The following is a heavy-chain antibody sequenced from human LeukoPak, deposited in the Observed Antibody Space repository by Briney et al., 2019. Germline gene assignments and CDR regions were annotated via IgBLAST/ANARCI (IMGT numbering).Heavy chain of an antibody. CDR2: IWSDGSNK. CDR1: GFTFSNYG. CDR3: ARDLIPF. Sequence: PGGSLRLSCAASGFTFSNYGMHWVRQAPGKGLEWVGFIWSDGSNKYYADSVMGGFTSSRETSKNTPVLQMNSLRAEDTAMYYCARDLIPFGGQGTMVTVSS. J-gene: IGHJ3*01. V-gene: IGHV3-33*01.